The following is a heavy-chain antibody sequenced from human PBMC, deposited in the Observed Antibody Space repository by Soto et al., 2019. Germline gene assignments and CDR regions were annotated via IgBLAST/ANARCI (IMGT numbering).Heavy chain of an antibody. J-gene: IGHJ4*02. CDR3: ELNLDYDSSGLFDY. CDR2: ISGSGGST. D-gene: IGHD3-22*01. CDR1: GFTFSSYA. Sequence: PGGSLRLSCAASGFTFSSYAMSWVRQAPGKGLEWVSAISGSGGSTYYADSVKGRFTISRDNSKNTLYLQMNSLRAEDTAVYCCELNLDYDSSGLFDYWGQGTLVTVSS. V-gene: IGHV3-23*01.